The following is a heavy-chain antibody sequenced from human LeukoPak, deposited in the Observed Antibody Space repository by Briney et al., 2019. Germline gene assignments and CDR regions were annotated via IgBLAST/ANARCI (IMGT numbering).Heavy chain of an antibody. CDR3: AREIEGYSSGWYFDY. V-gene: IGHV1-69*01. CDR1: GGTFSSYT. D-gene: IGHD6-19*01. CDR2: IIPIFGTA. J-gene: IGHJ4*02. Sequence: SVKVSCKASGGTFSSYTISWVRQAPGQGLEWMGGIIPIFGTANYAQKFQGRVTITADESTSTAYMELSSLRSEDTAVYYCAREIEGYSSGWYFDYWGQGTLVTVSS.